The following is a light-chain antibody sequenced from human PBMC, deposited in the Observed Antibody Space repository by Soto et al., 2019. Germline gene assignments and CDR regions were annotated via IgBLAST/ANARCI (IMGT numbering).Light chain of an antibody. CDR2: GAS. J-gene: IGKJ4*01. Sequence: EVVLTQSPVTLSLSPGERATLSCRASQSFRGLLAWYQQKPGQAPRLLIYGASSRATGIPDRFSGSGSGTDFTLTISRLEPEDFAVYYCQQYGSSLLTFGGGTKVDIK. V-gene: IGKV3-20*01. CDR3: QQYGSSLLT. CDR1: QSFRGL.